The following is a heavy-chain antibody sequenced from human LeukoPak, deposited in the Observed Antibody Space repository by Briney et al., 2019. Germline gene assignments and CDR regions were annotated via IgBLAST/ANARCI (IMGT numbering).Heavy chain of an antibody. J-gene: IGHJ4*02. Sequence: SETLSLTCAVYGGSFSGYYWSWIRQPPGKGLEWIGEIDHSGSTNYNPSLKSRVTISVDTSKNQFSLKLSSVTAADTAVYYCARGGYCSGGSCYEVDYWGQGTLVTVSS. CDR3: ARGGYCSGGSCYEVDY. CDR2: IDHSGST. D-gene: IGHD2-15*01. CDR1: GGSFSGYY. V-gene: IGHV4-34*01.